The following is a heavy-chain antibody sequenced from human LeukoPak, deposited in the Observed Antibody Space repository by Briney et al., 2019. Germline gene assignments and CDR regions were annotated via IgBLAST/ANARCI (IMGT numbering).Heavy chain of an antibody. CDR2: IIPIFGTA. J-gene: IGHJ5*02. CDR1: GGTFSSYA. Sequence: SVKVSCKASGGTFSSYAISWVRQAPGQGLEWMGGIIPIFGTANYAQKFQGRVTITADESTSTAYMELSSLRSEDTAVYYCARERGQPHNWFDPWGQGTLVTVSS. CDR3: ARERGQPHNWFDP. V-gene: IGHV1-69*13. D-gene: IGHD6-13*01.